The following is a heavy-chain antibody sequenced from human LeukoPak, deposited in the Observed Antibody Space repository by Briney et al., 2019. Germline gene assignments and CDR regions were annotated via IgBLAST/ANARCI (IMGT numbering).Heavy chain of an antibody. Sequence: GGSLRLSCAASGFTFDDYAMHWVRQALGKGLKWVSGISWNSGSIGYADSVKGRFTISRDNAKNSLYLQKNSLRAEDTALYYCAKGLWFGEFHPFDYWGQGTLVTVSS. J-gene: IGHJ4*02. V-gene: IGHV3-9*01. D-gene: IGHD3-10*01. CDR1: GFTFDDYA. CDR2: ISWNSGSI. CDR3: AKGLWFGEFHPFDY.